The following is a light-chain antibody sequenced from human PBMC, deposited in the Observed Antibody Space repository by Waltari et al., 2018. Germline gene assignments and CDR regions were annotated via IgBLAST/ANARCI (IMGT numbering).Light chain of an antibody. V-gene: IGKV3-15*01. CDR3: QQYDHWWT. CDR1: QSVGGN. CDR2: GTS. Sequence: EIVMTQSPATLSVSQGERAALSCTASQSVGGNVAWYQQKPGQSPRLLIYGTSTRATGTPARFSGSGSGTEFTLTIASMQSDDFAIYYCQQYDHWWTFGQGTRVEI. J-gene: IGKJ1*01.